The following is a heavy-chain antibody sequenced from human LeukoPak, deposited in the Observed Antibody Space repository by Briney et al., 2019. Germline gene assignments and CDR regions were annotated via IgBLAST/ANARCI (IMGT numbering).Heavy chain of an antibody. CDR2: ILVGGTT. D-gene: IGHD5-18*01. Sequence: GGSLRLSCAASGFTVSSNYMTWVRQAPGKGLEWVSVILVGGTTEYTVYVKGKFTISKDNSKNTLYLQMNSLRVEDTAVYYCARDRVETAMGPQFRTYYYYGMDVWGQGTTVTVS. CDR3: ARDRVETAMGPQFRTYYYYGMDV. V-gene: IGHV3-66*01. J-gene: IGHJ6*02. CDR1: GFTVSSNY.